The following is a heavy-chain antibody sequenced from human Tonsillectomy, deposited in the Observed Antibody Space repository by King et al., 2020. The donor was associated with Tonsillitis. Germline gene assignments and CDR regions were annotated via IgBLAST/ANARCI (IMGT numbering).Heavy chain of an antibody. CDR3: ARGVGGTAGDAFDI. CDR1: GGSISSGGYS. V-gene: IGHV4-30-2*01. D-gene: IGHD1-26*01. J-gene: IGHJ3*02. CDR2: IYHSGST. Sequence: LQLQESGSGLVKPSQTLSLTCAVSGGSISSGGYSWSWIRQPPGKGLEWIGYIYHSGSTYYNPSLKSRVTISVDRSKNQFSLKLSSVTAADTAVYYCARGVGGTAGDAFDIWGQGTMVTVSS.